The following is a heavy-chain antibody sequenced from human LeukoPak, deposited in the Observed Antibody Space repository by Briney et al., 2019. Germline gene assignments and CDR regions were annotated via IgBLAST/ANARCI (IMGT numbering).Heavy chain of an antibody. J-gene: IGHJ3*02. CDR3: AATRYDRNPIAFDI. CDR2: FDPEDGET. D-gene: IGHD3-22*01. CDR1: GYTLTELS. V-gene: IGHV1-24*01. Sequence: ASVKVSCKVSGYTLTELSMHWVRQAPGKGLEWMGGFDPEDGETIYAQKFQGRVTMTEDTSTDTAYMELSSLRSEDTAVYYCAATRYDRNPIAFDIWGQGTMVTVSS.